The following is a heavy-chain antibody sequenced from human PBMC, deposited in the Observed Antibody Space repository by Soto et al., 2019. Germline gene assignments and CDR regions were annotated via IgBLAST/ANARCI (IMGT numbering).Heavy chain of an antibody. CDR1: GGSMSSVGSY. D-gene: IGHD3-3*02. Sequence: SETLSLTCTVSGGSMSSVGSYWTWIRQHPGKGLEWIGYISYTGSTHYNPSFKSRVSISVATSQNQFTLKLSSVTAADTAVYYCAREEAFRIERWFDPWGQGTQVTVSS. CDR2: ISYTGST. J-gene: IGHJ5*02. V-gene: IGHV4-31*03. CDR3: AREEAFRIERWFDP.